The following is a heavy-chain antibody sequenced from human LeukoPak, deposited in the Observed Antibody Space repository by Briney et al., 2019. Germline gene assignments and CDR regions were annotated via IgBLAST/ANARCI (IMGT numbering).Heavy chain of an antibody. CDR2: TYYRSKWYN. CDR1: EDSVSSNSAA. CDR3: ARETSHFDY. Sequence: SQSLSLACVISEDSVSSNSAAWNCLSQSPSRGLDWMGRTYYRSKWYNDYAVSVKSRITINLDTSKNQLFLQLNSVTPEDTAVYYCARETSHFDYWGQGTLVTVSS. J-gene: IGHJ4*02. V-gene: IGHV6-1*01.